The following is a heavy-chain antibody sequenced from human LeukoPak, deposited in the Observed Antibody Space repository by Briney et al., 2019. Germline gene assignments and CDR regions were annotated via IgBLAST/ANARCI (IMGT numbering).Heavy chain of an antibody. Sequence: PSETLSLTCTVSGGSISSSSYYWGWIRQPPGKGLEWIGSIYYSGSTYYNPSLKSRVTISVDTSKNQFSLKLSSVTAADTAVYYCARGGDYYDSSGEKNWFDPWGQGTLVTVSS. CDR2: IYYSGST. CDR1: GGSISSSSYY. V-gene: IGHV4-39*07. D-gene: IGHD3-22*01. J-gene: IGHJ5*02. CDR3: ARGGDYYDSSGEKNWFDP.